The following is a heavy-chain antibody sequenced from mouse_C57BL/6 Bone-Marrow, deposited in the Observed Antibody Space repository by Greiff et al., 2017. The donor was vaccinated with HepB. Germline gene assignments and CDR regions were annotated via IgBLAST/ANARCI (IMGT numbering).Heavy chain of an antibody. CDR1: GYTFTSYW. Sequence: VQLQQPGAELVRPGSSVKLSCKASGYTFTSYWMHWVKQRPIQGLEWIGNIDPSDSETHYNQKFKDKATLTVDKSSSTAYMQLSSLTSEDSAVYYCARSPITAVVARAMDYWGQGTSVTVSS. J-gene: IGHJ4*01. D-gene: IGHD1-1*01. V-gene: IGHV1-52*01. CDR3: ARSPITAVVARAMDY. CDR2: IDPSDSET.